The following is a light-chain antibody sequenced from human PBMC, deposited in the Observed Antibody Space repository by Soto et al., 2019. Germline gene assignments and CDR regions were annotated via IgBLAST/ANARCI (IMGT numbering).Light chain of an antibody. J-gene: IGKJ4*01. V-gene: IGKV1-39*01. CDR1: QSISSY. CDR3: QQIYTIPLT. Sequence: EIHITHSPSSVAASVGDRVTITCRASQSISSYLNWYQQKPGKAPNLLIHGGSILQSGVPPRFSGGGGGTDFTLTISSLQPEDFASYYCQQIYTIPLTFGGGTKVDI. CDR2: GGS.